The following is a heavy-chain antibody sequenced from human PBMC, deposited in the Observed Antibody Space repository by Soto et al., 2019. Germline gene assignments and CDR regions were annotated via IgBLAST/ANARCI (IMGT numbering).Heavy chain of an antibody. CDR3: ARENILTGSNWFDP. CDR1: GVTVSSNY. V-gene: IGHV3-53*01. J-gene: IGHJ5*02. D-gene: IGHD3-9*01. Sequence: GGFLRLSCAASGVTVSSNYTSWVRQAPGKGLEWVSVIYSGGSTYHADSVKGRFTISRDNSKNTLYLQMNSLRAEDTAVYYCARENILTGSNWFDPWGQGTLVTVSS. CDR2: IYSGGST.